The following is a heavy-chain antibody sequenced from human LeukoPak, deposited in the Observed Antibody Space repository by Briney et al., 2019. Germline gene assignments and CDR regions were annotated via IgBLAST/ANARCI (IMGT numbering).Heavy chain of an antibody. V-gene: IGHV4-61*02. CDR1: GASISSDTYF. J-gene: IGHJ5*02. D-gene: IGHD6-19*01. CDR3: ARTSGWYNCFDP. Sequence: PSQTLSLTCTVSGASISSDTYFWSWIRQPAGKGLEWIGRISSSGRTDYNPSLQSRVTISVDMSKNQLSMMLGSVTAADTAVYYCARTSGWYNCFDPWGQGTLVTVPS. CDR2: ISSSGRT.